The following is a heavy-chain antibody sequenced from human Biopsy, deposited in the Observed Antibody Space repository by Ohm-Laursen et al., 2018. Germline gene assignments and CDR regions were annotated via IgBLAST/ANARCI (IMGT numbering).Heavy chain of an antibody. V-gene: IGHV1-69*06. D-gene: IGHD2-2*01. CDR1: GGTFSNYG. CDR2: DIPILGTG. J-gene: IGHJ2*01. Sequence: SVTVSCKVPGGTFSNYGVNWVRQAPGQGLEWLGGDIPILGTGNYAQKFQDRVTVAADTFTSTATMELRSLRSDDTAVYYCARGRRHCSGTCSRWYFDLWGRGTLVTVSS. CDR3: ARGRRHCSGTCSRWYFDL.